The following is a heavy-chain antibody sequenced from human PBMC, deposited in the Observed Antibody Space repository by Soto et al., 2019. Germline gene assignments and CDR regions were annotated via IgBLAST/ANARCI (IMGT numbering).Heavy chain of an antibody. V-gene: IGHV1-69*01. CDR2: IIPIFGTA. D-gene: IGHD3-22*01. Sequence: QVQLVQSGAEVKKPGSSVKVSCKASGGTFSSYAISWVRQAPGQGLEWMGGIIPIFGTANYAQKFQGRVTITADESTSTAYMELSSLRSEDTAVYYCVRDEPDYYDSSGYARAYYYYGMDVWGQGTTVTVSS. J-gene: IGHJ6*02. CDR1: GGTFSSYA. CDR3: VRDEPDYYDSSGYARAYYYYGMDV.